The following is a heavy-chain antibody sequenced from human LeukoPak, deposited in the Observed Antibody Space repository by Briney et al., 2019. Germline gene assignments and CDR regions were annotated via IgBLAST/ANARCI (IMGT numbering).Heavy chain of an antibody. J-gene: IGHJ4*02. V-gene: IGHV6-1*01. CDR3: ARESVGERFDC. D-gene: IGHD3-16*01. Sequence: SQTLSLTCAISGDSVSSNNAAWNWISQAPSRGREWLGRTYYRYHLVYYYAGPVNGLITVNPDTSKNQFSLQLKSVIPEDTAVYYCARESVGERFDCWSQGSLVTVSS. CDR2: TYYRYHLVY. CDR1: GDSVSSNNAA.